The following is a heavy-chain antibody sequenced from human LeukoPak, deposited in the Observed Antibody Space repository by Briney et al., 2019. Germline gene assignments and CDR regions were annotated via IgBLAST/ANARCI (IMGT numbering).Heavy chain of an antibody. CDR3: ARAEGAASHI. CDR1: GGSFSGYY. CDR2: INHSGST. J-gene: IGHJ3*02. V-gene: IGHV4-34*01. Sequence: PSETLSLTCAVYGGSFSGYYWSWIRQPPGKGLEWIGEINHSGSTNYNPSLKSRVTISVDTSKNHFSLRLTSVTAADTGVYFCARAEGAASHIWGQGTMVSVSS. D-gene: IGHD3-16*01.